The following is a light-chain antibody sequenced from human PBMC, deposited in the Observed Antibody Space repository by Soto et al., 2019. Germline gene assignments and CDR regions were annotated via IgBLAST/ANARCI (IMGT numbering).Light chain of an antibody. J-gene: IGLJ3*02. Sequence: QSVLTQPPSASGTPGQVFTISCSGSNSNIGDNSVNWYQQLPGTAPQLLIYSDNRRPSGVPDRFSGSKSGTSASLAISGFESEDEAEYYCAAWDDSLNGLLFGGGTQLTVL. CDR3: AAWDDSLNGLL. V-gene: IGLV1-44*01. CDR1: NSNIGDNS. CDR2: SDN.